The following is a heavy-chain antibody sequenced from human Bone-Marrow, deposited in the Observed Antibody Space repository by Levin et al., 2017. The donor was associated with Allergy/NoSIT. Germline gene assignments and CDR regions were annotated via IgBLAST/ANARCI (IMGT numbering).Heavy chain of an antibody. J-gene: IGHJ6*02. CDR3: ATEGPVSSSGRNRRKAPFYPMDV. V-gene: IGHV1-24*01. CDR2: IDPEDGKI. Sequence: ASVKVSCKVSGHSLTELSIYWVRQAPGKGLEWMGGIDPEDGKIVYAQRFQGRVNMPEDTSTDTAYMELSSLRSEDTAVYFCATEGPVSSSGRNRRKAPFYPMDVWGQGTTVIVSS. CDR1: GHSLTELS. D-gene: IGHD1-1*01.